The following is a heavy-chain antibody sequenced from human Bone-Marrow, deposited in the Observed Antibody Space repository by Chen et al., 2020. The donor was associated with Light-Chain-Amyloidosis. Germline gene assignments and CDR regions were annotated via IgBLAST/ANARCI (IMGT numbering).Heavy chain of an antibody. D-gene: IGHD5-18*01. CDR1: GGSISSDKW. CDR3: ARGESVYRNGNDFFYE. Sequence: QVQLQESGPGLVKPSGTLSLTCTVSGGSISSDKWWSWVRQSPGKGLEWIGEVYHNGGTNYNPSLKNRVTIFVDNSKNQFSLQLTSVTAADTAVYYCARGESVYRNGNDFFYEWGQGTLVTVSS. J-gene: IGHJ4*02. V-gene: IGHV4-4*02. CDR2: VYHNGGT.